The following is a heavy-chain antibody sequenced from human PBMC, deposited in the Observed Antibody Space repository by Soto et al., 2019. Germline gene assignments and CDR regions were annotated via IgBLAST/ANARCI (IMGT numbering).Heavy chain of an antibody. Sequence: GGSLRLSCAASGFTFSSYAMSWVRQAPGKGLEWVSAISGSGGSTYYADSVKGRFTISRDNSKNTLYLQMNSLRAEDTAVYYCAKARNYDFWSGYFFWYFDLWGRGTLVTVSS. J-gene: IGHJ2*01. V-gene: IGHV3-23*01. CDR3: AKARNYDFWSGYFFWYFDL. CDR1: GFTFSSYA. CDR2: ISGSGGST. D-gene: IGHD3-3*01.